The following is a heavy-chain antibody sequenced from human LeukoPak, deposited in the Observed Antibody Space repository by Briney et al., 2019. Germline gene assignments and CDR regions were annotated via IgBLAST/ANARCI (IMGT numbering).Heavy chain of an antibody. J-gene: IGHJ4*02. V-gene: IGHV3-53*01. CDR3: ASGSPPDY. D-gene: IGHD1-26*01. Sequence: GGSLRLSCAASGFTVSSNLMSWVRQAPGRGLEWVSLIYSGGGTYHADSVKCRFTISRDNSKNTLYLQMNSLRAEDTAVYYCASGSPPDYWRQATLVTVSS. CDR2: IYSGGGT. CDR1: GFTVSSNL.